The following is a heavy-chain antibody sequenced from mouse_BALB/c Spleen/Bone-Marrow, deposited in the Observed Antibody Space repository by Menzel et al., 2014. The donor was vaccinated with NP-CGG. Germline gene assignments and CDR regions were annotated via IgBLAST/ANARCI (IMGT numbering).Heavy chain of an antibody. Sequence: EVKLMESGTVLARPGTSVKMSCKASGYSLTSYWMHWVKQRPGQGLEWIGVIYLGNSDTSYNQKFKGKAKLTAVTSASTVYMEISSLTNEDSAVYYCAKRDYRYDGFAYWGQGTLVTVSA. D-gene: IGHD2-14*01. J-gene: IGHJ3*01. V-gene: IGHV1-5*01. CDR2: IYLGNSDT. CDR1: GYSLTSYW. CDR3: AKRDYRYDGFAY.